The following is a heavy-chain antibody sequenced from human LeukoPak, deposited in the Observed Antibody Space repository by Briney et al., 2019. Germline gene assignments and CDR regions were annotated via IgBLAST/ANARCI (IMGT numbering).Heavy chain of an antibody. CDR3: ARVDSSSWYFSYGMDV. CDR1: GFTFSSYS. Sequence: GGSLRLSCAASGFTFSSYSMNWVRQAPGKGLEWVSYISSSSSTIYYADSVKGRFTISRDNAKNSLYLQVNSLRDEDTAVYYCARVDSSSWYFSYGMDVWGQGTTVTVSS. J-gene: IGHJ6*02. V-gene: IGHV3-48*02. D-gene: IGHD6-13*01. CDR2: ISSSSSTI.